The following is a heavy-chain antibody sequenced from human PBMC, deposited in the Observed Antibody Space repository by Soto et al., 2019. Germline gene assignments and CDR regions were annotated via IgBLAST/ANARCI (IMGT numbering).Heavy chain of an antibody. CDR1: GGTFSSYA. J-gene: IGHJ3*02. Sequence: SVKVSCKASGGTFSSYAISWVRQAPGQGLEWMGGIIPIFGTANYAQKFQGRVTITADESTSTAYMELSSLRPEDTAVYYCARDDPVVAATPGAFDIWGQGTMVTVSS. CDR2: IIPIFGTA. D-gene: IGHD2-15*01. CDR3: ARDDPVVAATPGAFDI. V-gene: IGHV1-69*13.